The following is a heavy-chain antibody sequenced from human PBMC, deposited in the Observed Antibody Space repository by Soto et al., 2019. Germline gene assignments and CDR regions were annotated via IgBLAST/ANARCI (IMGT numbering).Heavy chain of an antibody. Sequence: GASVKVSCKASGYTFTSYDINCVRQATGQGLEWMGWMNPNNGNTKYSQKFQGRVTITRDTSASTAYMELSSLRSEDTAVYYCARDFSPTYYYDSSGYPEGYWGQGTLVTVSS. CDR2: MNPNNGNT. J-gene: IGHJ4*02. D-gene: IGHD3-22*01. V-gene: IGHV1-8*01. CDR3: ARDFSPTYYYDSSGYPEGY. CDR1: GYTFTSYD.